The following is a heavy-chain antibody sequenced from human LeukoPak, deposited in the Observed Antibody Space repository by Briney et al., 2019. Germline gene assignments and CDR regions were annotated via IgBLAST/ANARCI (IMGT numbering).Heavy chain of an antibody. CDR3: ATWAFYHNLDV. D-gene: IGHD2/OR15-2a*01. J-gene: IGHJ6*02. CDR2: IKADGSGT. CDR1: GFTIGPYA. Sequence: GGSLRLSCAASGFTIGPYAMYWVRQGPGRGVEWVSVIKADGSGTSYADSVRGRFTTSRDNSKNSLYLQMNSLTSEDTALYYCATWAFYHNLDVWGQGTTVIVSS. V-gene: IGHV3-43*02.